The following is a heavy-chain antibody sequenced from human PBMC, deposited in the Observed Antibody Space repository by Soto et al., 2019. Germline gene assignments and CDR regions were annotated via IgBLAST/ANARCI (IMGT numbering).Heavy chain of an antibody. J-gene: IGHJ4*02. CDR3: AKAIDGY. Sequence: QVQLVESGGGVVQPGRSLRLSCAASGFTFSSYGMHWVRQAPGKGLEWVAVISYDGSNKYYADSVKGRFTISRDNSKNTLYLQMNSLSAEETAVYYCAKAIDGYWGQGNLVTVSS. V-gene: IGHV3-30*18. CDR2: ISYDGSNK. CDR1: GFTFSSYG.